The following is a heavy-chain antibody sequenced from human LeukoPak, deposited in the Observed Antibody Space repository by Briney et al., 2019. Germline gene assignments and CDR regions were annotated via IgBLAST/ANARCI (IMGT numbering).Heavy chain of an antibody. CDR3: ARGYCSGGSCHTFDC. D-gene: IGHD2-15*01. CDR2: INTDTGNP. CDR1: GYTFTTYA. V-gene: IGHV7-4-1*02. Sequence: ASVKVSSKASGYTFTTYAMNWVRQAPGQELEWMGWINTDTGNPTYAQGFTGRFVFSLDTSVSTAYLQISSLKAEDTAVYYCARGYCSGGSCHTFDCWGQGTLVTVSS. J-gene: IGHJ4*02.